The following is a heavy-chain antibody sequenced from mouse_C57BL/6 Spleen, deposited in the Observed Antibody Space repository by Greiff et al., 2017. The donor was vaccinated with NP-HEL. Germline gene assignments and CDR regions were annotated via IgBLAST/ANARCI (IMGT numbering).Heavy chain of an antibody. V-gene: IGHV3-6*01. D-gene: IGHD2-3*01. CDR2: ISYDGSN. CDR1: GYSITSGYY. Sequence: EVKLMESGPGLVKPSQSLSLTCSVTGYSITSGYYWNWIRQFPGNKLEWMGYISYDGSNNYNPSLKNRISITRDTSKNQFFLKLNSVTTEDTATYYCARDYDGYHYFDYWGQGTTLTVSS. CDR3: ARDYDGYHYFDY. J-gene: IGHJ2*01.